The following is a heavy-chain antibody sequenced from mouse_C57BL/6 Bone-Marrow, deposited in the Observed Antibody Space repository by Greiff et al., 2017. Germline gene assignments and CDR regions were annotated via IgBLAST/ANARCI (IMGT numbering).Heavy chain of an antibody. D-gene: IGHD2-3*01. V-gene: IGHV1-82*01. J-gene: IGHJ3*01. CDR3: ARYRSSYDDGAY. CDR2: IYPGDGDT. CDR1: GYAFSSSW. Sequence: QVQLQQSGPELVKPGASVKISCKASGYAFSSSWMNWVKQRPGKGLEWIGRIYPGDGDTNYNGKFKGKATLTADKSSSTAYMQLSSLTSEDSAVYFCARYRSSYDDGAYWGQGTLVTVSA.